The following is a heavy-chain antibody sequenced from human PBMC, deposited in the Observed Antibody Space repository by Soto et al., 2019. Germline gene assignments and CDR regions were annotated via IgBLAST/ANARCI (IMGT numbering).Heavy chain of an antibody. CDR1: GGTFKMYA. CDR2: IIPILDKP. V-gene: IGHV1-69*01. J-gene: IGHJ4*02. D-gene: IGHD3-16*02. Sequence: QVQLVQSGVEVREPGSAVKVSCKASGGTFKMYAMHWVRQAPGQGLEWMGGIIPILDKPTYAQKFQGRVTINVDDSTATAYMELSSLRSDDTAVYYCTRSIGSGGVLGGFDYWGQGTLVTVSS. CDR3: TRSIGSGGVLGGFDY.